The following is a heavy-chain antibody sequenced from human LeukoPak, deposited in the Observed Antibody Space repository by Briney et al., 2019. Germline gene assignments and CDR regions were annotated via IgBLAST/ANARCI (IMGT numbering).Heavy chain of an antibody. Sequence: SQTLSLTCTVSGGSISSGDYYWSWIRQPPGKGLEWIGNIYDSGSTYYNPSLKSRVTISGDRSKNQLSLKLRSVTAADTAVYYCARMGLVGALRNAFDIWGQGTMVTVSS. V-gene: IGHV4-30-4*01. CDR1: GGSISSGDYY. D-gene: IGHD1-26*01. CDR3: ARMGLVGALRNAFDI. CDR2: IYDSGST. J-gene: IGHJ3*02.